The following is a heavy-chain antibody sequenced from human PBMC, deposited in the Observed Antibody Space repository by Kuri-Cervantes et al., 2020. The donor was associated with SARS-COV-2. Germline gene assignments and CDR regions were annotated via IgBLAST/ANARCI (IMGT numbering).Heavy chain of an antibody. J-gene: IGHJ5*02. CDR3: ARGGDYSYWFDP. CDR2: IYYSGST. CDR1: GGSISSGSYY. D-gene: IGHD4-17*01. Sequence: SETLSLTCTVSGGSISSGSYYWSWIRQPAGKGLEWIGSIYYSGSTNYNPSLKSRVTISVDTSKNQFSLKLSSVTAADTAVYYCARGGDYSYWFDPWGQGTLVTVSS. V-gene: IGHV4-39*07.